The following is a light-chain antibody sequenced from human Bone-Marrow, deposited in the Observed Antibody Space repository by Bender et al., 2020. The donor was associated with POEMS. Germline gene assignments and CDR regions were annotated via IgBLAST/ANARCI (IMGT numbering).Light chain of an antibody. CDR2: DVT. V-gene: IGLV2-14*01. Sequence: QSALTQPRSVSGSPGQSITISCAGTNSDIGAFDSVSWYRHQPGKAPQLLIYDVTYRPSDISIRVSGSKSGNTASLTISGLQAEDEADYYCASHTDTTTVTFGGGTKLTVL. CDR1: NSDIGAFDS. CDR3: ASHTDTTTVT. J-gene: IGLJ2*01.